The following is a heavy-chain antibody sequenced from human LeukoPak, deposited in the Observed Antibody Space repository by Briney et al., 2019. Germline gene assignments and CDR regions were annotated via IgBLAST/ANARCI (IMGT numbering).Heavy chain of an antibody. CDR1: GGSISSSSYY. CDR3: ARGPHFDWLPDEAFDI. CDR2: IYYSGST. Sequence: SETLSLTCTVSGGSISSSSYYWGWIRQPPGKGLEWIGSIYYSGSTYYNPSLKSRVTISVDTSKNQFSLKLSSVTAADTAVYYCARGPHFDWLPDEAFDIWGQGTMVTVSS. J-gene: IGHJ3*02. D-gene: IGHD3-9*01. V-gene: IGHV4-39*07.